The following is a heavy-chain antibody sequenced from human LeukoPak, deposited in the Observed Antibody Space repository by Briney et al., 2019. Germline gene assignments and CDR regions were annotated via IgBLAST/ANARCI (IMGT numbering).Heavy chain of an antibody. CDR1: GYGFTDYW. Sequence: ASVKVSCQASGYGFTDYWIQWVRQAPGQGLEWMGWINTNTGGTVYAQKFQGRVTMTRDTSLTTSYMDLSRLTSDDTAVYYCARGGSFHEFDIWGQGTMVIVSS. CDR3: ARGGSFHEFDI. J-gene: IGHJ3*02. V-gene: IGHV1-2*02. D-gene: IGHD3-10*01. CDR2: INTNTGGT.